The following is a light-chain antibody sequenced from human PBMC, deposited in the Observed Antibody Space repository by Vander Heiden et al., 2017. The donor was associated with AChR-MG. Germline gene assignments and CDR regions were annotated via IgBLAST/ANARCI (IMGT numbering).Light chain of an antibody. V-gene: IGLV2-8*01. CDR3: SSYTHTSWV. CDR1: SSDIGLYDY. CDR2: EVT. J-gene: IGLJ3*02. Sequence: QSALTQPPSASGSPGQSVTISCTGTSSDIGLYDYVSWYQQHPGKAPLLIIYEVTGRPSGVPGRFSGSKSSKAASLTVSGLQAEDEAYYYCSSYTHTSWVFGGGTKLSVL.